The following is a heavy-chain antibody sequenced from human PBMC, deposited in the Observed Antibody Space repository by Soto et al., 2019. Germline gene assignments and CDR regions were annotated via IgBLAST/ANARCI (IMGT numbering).Heavy chain of an antibody. CDR2: IWYDGSNK. J-gene: IGHJ3*02. Sequence: ESGGGVVQPGRSLRLSCAASGFTFSSYGMHWVRQAPGKGLEWVAVIWYDGSNKYYADSVKGRFTISRDNSKNTLYLQMNSLRAEDTAVYYCAREGFRTVDAFDIWGQGTMVTVSS. D-gene: IGHD2-15*01. CDR1: GFTFSSYG. V-gene: IGHV3-33*01. CDR3: AREGFRTVDAFDI.